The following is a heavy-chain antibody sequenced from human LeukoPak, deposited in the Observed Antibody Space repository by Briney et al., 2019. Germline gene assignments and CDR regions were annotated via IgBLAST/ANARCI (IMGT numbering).Heavy chain of an antibody. D-gene: IGHD2-21*01. V-gene: IGHV3-53*01. CDR3: ARNSGELGA. CDR1: GFTVSNNY. CDR2: NSGGGT. J-gene: IGHJ5*02. Sequence: GGSLRLSCAASGFTVSNNYMSWVRRAAGKGLEWVSLNSGGGTYYADSVKGRFTISRDNSKNTLYRQMNSLGAEDTAVYYCARNSGELGAWGQGTLVTVSS.